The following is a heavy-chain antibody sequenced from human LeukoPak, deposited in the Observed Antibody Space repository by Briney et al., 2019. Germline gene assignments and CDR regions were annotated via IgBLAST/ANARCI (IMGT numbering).Heavy chain of an antibody. CDR3: ARRACSSTSCPIDY. J-gene: IGHJ4*02. CDR1: GCSISCYY. Sequence: SETLSLTCSVYGCSISCYYWSWLRQPAGKGLEGIGRIYTSGSTNYNTSLKSRVTISVDKSKNQFSLKLSSVTAADTAVDYCARRACSSTSCPIDYWGQGTLVTVSS. CDR2: IYTSGST. V-gene: IGHV4-4*07. D-gene: IGHD2-2*01.